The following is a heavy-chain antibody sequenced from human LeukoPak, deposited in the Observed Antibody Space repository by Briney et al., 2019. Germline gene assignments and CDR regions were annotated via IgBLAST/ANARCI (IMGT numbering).Heavy chain of an antibody. V-gene: IGHV1-46*01. J-gene: IGHJ4*02. CDR2: VNPSGGST. Sequence: GASVKVSCKASGYTFTSYFIHWVRQAPGQGLEWMGIVNPSGGSTGYPQKFQGRVTMTRDTSTSTVYMELSSLRSEDAAVYYCARVHYYDSSGYYHFDYWGQGTLVTVSS. D-gene: IGHD3-22*01. CDR3: ARVHYYDSSGYYHFDY. CDR1: GYTFTSYF.